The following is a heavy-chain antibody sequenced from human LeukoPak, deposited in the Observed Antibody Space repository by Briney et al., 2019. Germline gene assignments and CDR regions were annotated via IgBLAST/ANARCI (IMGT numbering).Heavy chain of an antibody. CDR2: IWYDGSNK. J-gene: IGHJ5*02. D-gene: IGHD4-17*01. V-gene: IGHV3-33*01. Sequence: PGGSLRLSCAASGFTFSSYGMHWVRQAPGKGLEWVAVIWYDGSNKYYADSVKGRFTISRDNSKNTLYRQMNSLRAEDTAVYYCARELRYNWFDPWGQGTLVNVSS. CDR1: GFTFSSYG. CDR3: ARELRYNWFDP.